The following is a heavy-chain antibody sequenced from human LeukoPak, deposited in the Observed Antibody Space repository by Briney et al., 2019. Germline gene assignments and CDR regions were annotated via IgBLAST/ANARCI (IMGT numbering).Heavy chain of an antibody. CDR1: GGSISSYY. V-gene: IGHV4-59*08. D-gene: IGHD6-6*01. J-gene: IGHJ6*02. CDR2: IYYSGST. Sequence: SETLSLTCTVSGGSISSYYWSWIRQPPGKGLEWIGYIYYSGSTNYNPSLKSRVTISVDTSKNQFSLKLSSVTAADTAVYYCARHYSSSSSTNYYYYGMDVWGQGTTVTVPS. CDR3: ARHYSSSSSTNYYYYGMDV.